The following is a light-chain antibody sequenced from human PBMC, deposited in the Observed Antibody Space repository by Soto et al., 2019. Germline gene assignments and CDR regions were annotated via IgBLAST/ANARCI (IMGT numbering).Light chain of an antibody. J-gene: IGLJ1*01. CDR1: RSNIESNT. V-gene: IGLV1-44*01. CDR2: TNN. CDR3: AAWDDSLNGYV. Sequence: QSVLTQPPSASGTPGQRVTISCSGSRSNIESNTVYWYRHLPGTAPKVVIHTNNQRPSGVPDRFSGSKSGSSASLAISGLQSEDEADYYCAAWDDSLNGYVFGSGTKVTVL.